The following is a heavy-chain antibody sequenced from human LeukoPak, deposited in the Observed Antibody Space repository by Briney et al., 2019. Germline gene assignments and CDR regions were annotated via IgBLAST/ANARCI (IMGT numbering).Heavy chain of an antibody. CDR2: MNPNSGNT. D-gene: IGHD3-3*01. J-gene: IGHJ6*03. Sequence: VASVKVSCKASGYTFTSYDINWVRQATGQGLEWMGWMNPNSGNTGYAQKFQGRVTMTRNTSISTAYMELSSLRSEDTAVYYCAIWSGYYTGRYYYYYMDVWGKGTTVTVSS. CDR3: AIWSGYYTGRYYYYYMDV. V-gene: IGHV1-8*01. CDR1: GYTFTSYD.